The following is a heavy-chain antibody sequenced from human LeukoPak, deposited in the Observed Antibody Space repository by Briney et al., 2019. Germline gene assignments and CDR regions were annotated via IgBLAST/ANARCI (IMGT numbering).Heavy chain of an antibody. J-gene: IGHJ4*02. CDR3: ARSLGGAYDY. D-gene: IGHD1-26*01. CDR2: INIDGSNT. Sequence: GGSLRLSCAASGFPFSSYWMHWVRHAPGKGLVWVSRINIDGSNTNYADSVKGRFTISRDNAKNTLYLQMDSLRAEDTAVYYCARSLGGAYDYWGQGTLVTGSS. V-gene: IGHV3-74*01. CDR1: GFPFSSYW.